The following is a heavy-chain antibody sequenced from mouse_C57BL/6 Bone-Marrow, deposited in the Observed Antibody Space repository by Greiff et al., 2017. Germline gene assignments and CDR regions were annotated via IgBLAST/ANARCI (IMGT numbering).Heavy chain of an antibody. Sequence: QVQLKQSGAELVKPGASVKLSCKASGYTFTSYWMHWVKQRPGQGLEWIGMIHPNSGSTNYNEKFKSKATLTVDKSSSTAYMQLSSLTSEDSAVYYCAKHRSNYLYAMDYWGQGTSVTVSS. CDR2: IHPNSGST. V-gene: IGHV1-64*01. J-gene: IGHJ4*01. CDR1: GYTFTSYW. CDR3: AKHRSNYLYAMDY. D-gene: IGHD2-5*01.